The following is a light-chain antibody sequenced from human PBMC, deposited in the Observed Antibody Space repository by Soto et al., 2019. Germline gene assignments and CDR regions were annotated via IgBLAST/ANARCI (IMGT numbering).Light chain of an antibody. V-gene: IGKV3D-15*01. Sequence: EIRLTQSAVTLSLTQRERATLSCRASQSVRGNLAWYQQKPGQAPRLVIYDIFTRATGVPTRISGSGSGTEFTLPISSLQYEDVAAYYCQLLNSYPPITFGQGTRLEI. J-gene: IGKJ5*01. CDR1: QSVRGN. CDR3: QLLNSYPPIT. CDR2: DIF.